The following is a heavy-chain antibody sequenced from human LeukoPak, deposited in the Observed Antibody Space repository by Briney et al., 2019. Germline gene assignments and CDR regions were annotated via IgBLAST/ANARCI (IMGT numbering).Heavy chain of an antibody. D-gene: IGHD1-1*01. V-gene: IGHV3-33*01. Sequence: PGGSLRLSCAASGFSFSAYGMHWVRQAPGKGLEWVVVIWYDGSKKYYADSVKGRFTISRDNSKNTVDLQMNSLRAEDTAVYYCARDDGTDSFDCWGQGTLVTVSS. CDR2: IWYDGSKK. CDR1: GFSFSAYG. J-gene: IGHJ4*02. CDR3: ARDDGTDSFDC.